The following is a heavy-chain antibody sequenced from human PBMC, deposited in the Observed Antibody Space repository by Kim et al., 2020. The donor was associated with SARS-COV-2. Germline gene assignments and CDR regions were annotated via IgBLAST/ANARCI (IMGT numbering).Heavy chain of an antibody. D-gene: IGHD1-26*01. J-gene: IGHJ5*02. CDR3: ARPGILGPTYWFDP. V-gene: IGHV3-30*04. Sequence: GGSLRLSCAASGFTVSSFSLHLALVGQGLGLVGAPVLASARKKRYFAESVKGRLTISRDDSKSTLYLQMNSLRAEDTAVYYCARPGILGPTYWFDPWGQGTLVTVSS. CDR1: GFTVSSFS. CDR2: LASARKKR.